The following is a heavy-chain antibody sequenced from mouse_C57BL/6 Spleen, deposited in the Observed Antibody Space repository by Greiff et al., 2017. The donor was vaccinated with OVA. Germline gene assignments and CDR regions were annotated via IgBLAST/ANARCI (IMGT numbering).Heavy chain of an antibody. CDR2: IDPENGDT. CDR1: GFNIKDDY. CDR3: TTSRDSSGKIPY. D-gene: IGHD3-2*02. V-gene: IGHV14-4*01. Sequence: VQLQQSGAELVRPGASVKLSCTASGFNIKDDYMHWVKQRPEQGLEWIGWIDPENGDTEYASKFQGKATITADTSSNTAYLQLSSLTSEDTAVYYCTTSRDSSGKIPYWGQGTTLTVSS. J-gene: IGHJ2*01.